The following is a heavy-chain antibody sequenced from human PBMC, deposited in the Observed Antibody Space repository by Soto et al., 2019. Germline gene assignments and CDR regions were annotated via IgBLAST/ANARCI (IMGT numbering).Heavy chain of an antibody. V-gene: IGHV1-18*04. CDR3: ARDRQWAPLLY. CDR2: FSAYNRNT. J-gene: IGHJ4*02. CDR1: GYTFTNYG. D-gene: IGHD1-26*01. Sequence: QVRLVQSGLEVKKPGASVRLSCKTSGYTFTNYGVTWVRQATGQGLEWMGWFSAYNRNTNYAQKFEDRVIMTTDTSTSPAYLELRNLKSDDTAVYYCARDRQWAPLLYWGEGTLVTVS.